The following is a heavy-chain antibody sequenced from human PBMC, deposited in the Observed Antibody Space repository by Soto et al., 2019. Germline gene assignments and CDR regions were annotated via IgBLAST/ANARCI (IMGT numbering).Heavy chain of an antibody. CDR1: GFTFSSYA. J-gene: IGHJ4*02. Sequence: GGSLRLSCGASGFTFSSYAISWVRQAPGKGLEWVSAISVSGGSTYYADSVKGRFTISRDNSKNTLYLQMNSLRAEDTAVYYCAKDLLGSGSSYYFDYWGQGTLVTAS. CDR2: ISVSGGST. V-gene: IGHV3-23*01. D-gene: IGHD1-26*01. CDR3: AKDLLGSGSSYYFDY.